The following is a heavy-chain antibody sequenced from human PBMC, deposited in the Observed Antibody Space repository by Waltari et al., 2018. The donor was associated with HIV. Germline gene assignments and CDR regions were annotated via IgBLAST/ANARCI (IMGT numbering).Heavy chain of an antibody. CDR3: AKGCGSGYYYYGMDV. CDR2: ISGRGGST. CDR1: GLTFSRYA. Sequence: EVQLFESGGGLVQHGGSLRLSCPASGLTFSRYAMSWVRQAPGKGLEWVSAISGRGGSTYYADSVKGRFTISRDNSKNTLYLQMNSLRAEDTAVYYCAKGCGSGYYYYGMDVWGQGTTVTVSS. J-gene: IGHJ6*02. D-gene: IGHD2-21*01. V-gene: IGHV3-23*01.